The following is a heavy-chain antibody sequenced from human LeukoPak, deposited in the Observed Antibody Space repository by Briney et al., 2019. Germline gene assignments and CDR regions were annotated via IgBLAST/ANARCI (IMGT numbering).Heavy chain of an antibody. CDR3: ATNSGGYCSTTTCYTGRFDY. D-gene: IGHD2-2*02. V-gene: IGHV3-7*01. CDR2: IKQDGSEK. Sequence: GGSLRLSCAASGFPFSTYWMSWVRQAPGKGLEWVANIKQDGSEKYYVDSVKGRFTISRDNAKNSLYLQMNSLRAEDTAVYYCATNSGGYCSTTTCYTGRFDYWGQGTLVTVSS. J-gene: IGHJ4*02. CDR1: GFPFSTYW.